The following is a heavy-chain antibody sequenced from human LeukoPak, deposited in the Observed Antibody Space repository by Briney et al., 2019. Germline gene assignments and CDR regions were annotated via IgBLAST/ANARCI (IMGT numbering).Heavy chain of an antibody. D-gene: IGHD3-22*01. CDR1: GFTFSSHA. CDR3: AKRPDRSYYDRTGYYYFDY. J-gene: IGHJ4*02. V-gene: IGHV3-23*01. CDR2: IGGLGGST. Sequence: SGGSLRLSCAASGFTFSSHAMSWVRQAPGKGLEWVSSIGGLGGSTFYAVSVKGRFTISRGNSKNTLYLQMNSLRAEDTAVYYCAKRPDRSYYDRTGYYYFDYWGQGTLVTVSS.